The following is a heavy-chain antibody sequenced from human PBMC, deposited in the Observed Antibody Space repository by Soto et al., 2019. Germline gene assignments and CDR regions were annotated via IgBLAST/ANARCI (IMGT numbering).Heavy chain of an antibody. Sequence: SETLSLTCAVYGGSFSGYYWSWIRQPPGKGLEWIGEINHSGSTNYNPSLKSRVTISVDTSKNQFSLKLSSVTAADTAVYYCARDRYCSGGSCSSSYQYFQHWGQGTLVTVSS. CDR2: INHSGST. J-gene: IGHJ1*01. D-gene: IGHD2-15*01. V-gene: IGHV4-34*01. CDR3: ARDRYCSGGSCSSSYQYFQH. CDR1: GGSFSGYY.